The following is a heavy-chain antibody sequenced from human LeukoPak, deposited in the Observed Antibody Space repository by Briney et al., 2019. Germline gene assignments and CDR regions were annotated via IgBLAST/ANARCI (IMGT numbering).Heavy chain of an antibody. J-gene: IGHJ3*02. Sequence: GGSLRLSCAASGFAFHAFDMYWVRQAPGKGLEWVANMKEDGSEKYYVGSVKGRFTISRDNANNSLSLQMNSLRAEDTAVYYCARARVPAARYDAFDIWGQGTMVTVSS. V-gene: IGHV3-7*01. D-gene: IGHD2-2*01. CDR1: GFAFHAFD. CDR3: ARARVPAARYDAFDI. CDR2: MKEDGSEK.